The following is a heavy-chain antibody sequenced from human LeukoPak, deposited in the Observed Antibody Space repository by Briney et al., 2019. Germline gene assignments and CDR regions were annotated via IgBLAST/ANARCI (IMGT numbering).Heavy chain of an antibody. Sequence: SSETLSLTCAVYGGSFSGYYWSWIRQPPGKGLEWIGEINHSGSTNYNPSLKSRVTISVDTSKNQFSLELSSVTAADTAVYYCARQPGEAYYDFWSGYPSYFDYWGQGTLVTVSS. CDR3: ARQPGEAYYDFWSGYPSYFDY. V-gene: IGHV4-34*01. CDR2: INHSGST. D-gene: IGHD3-3*01. CDR1: GGSFSGYY. J-gene: IGHJ4*02.